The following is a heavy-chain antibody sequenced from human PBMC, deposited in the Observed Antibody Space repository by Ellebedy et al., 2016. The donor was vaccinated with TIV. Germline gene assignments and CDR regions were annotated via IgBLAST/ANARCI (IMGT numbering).Heavy chain of an antibody. CDR3: ARGWSTPDS. J-gene: IGHJ4*02. V-gene: IGHV3-21*06. Sequence: GESLKISCVASGFTFGSYWMNWVRQTPGKGLEWVSSIRSTGSDKYYAESVKGRFTISRDNAQNTLFLQMNSLRVEDTAVYYCARGWSTPDSWGQGTLVIVSS. CDR1: GFTFGSYW. CDR2: IRSTGSDK. D-gene: IGHD2-15*01.